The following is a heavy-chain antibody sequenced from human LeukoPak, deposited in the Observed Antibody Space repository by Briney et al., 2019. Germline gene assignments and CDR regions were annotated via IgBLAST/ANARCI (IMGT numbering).Heavy chain of an antibody. CDR2: IKEDGSEK. V-gene: IGHV3-7*01. D-gene: IGHD6-19*01. CDR3: ARDPYVFSGWHH. CDR1: GFTFSSYW. J-gene: IGHJ5*02. Sequence: GGSLRLSCAASGFTFSSYWMSWIRQAPGKGLEWVAHIKEDGSEKVYVDSVKGRFTISRDNTKNSLYLQMNSLTGEDTAVYYRARDPYVFSGWHHWGQGTLVTVSS.